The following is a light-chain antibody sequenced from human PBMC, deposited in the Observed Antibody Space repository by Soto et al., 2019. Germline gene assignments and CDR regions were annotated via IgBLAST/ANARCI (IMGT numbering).Light chain of an antibody. J-gene: IGKJ3*01. CDR3: QHYGSSPLFT. CDR1: QSVSNSY. Sequence: EIVLTQSPGTLSLSPGERATLSYRASQSVSNSYLAWYQQKPGQAPRLLIYGASSRATGIPDRFSGSGSGTDFTLTISRLEPEDFAVDYCQHYGSSPLFTFGPGTKVDIK. CDR2: GAS. V-gene: IGKV3-20*01.